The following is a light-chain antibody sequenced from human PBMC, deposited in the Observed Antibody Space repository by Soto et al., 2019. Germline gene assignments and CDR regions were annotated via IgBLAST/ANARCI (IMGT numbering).Light chain of an antibody. CDR3: QQYARSPYN. Sequence: DIQMTQSPSSLSASVGDRVTITCRASQDILTSLAWFQQKPGKGPKSLIYGASNLHGGVTSKFSGSGSGTDFTLTINGLLPEDIAIYYCQQYARSPYNFGPGTRVEI. CDR1: QDILTS. J-gene: IGKJ2*01. CDR2: GAS. V-gene: IGKV1-16*02.